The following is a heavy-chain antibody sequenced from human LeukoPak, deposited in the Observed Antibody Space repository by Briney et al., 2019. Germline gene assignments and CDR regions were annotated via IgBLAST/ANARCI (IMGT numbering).Heavy chain of an antibody. Sequence: SVKVSCKASGGTFSSYAISWVRQAPGQGLEWMGRIIPIFGTANYAQKFQGRVTITTDESTSTAYMELSSLRSEDTAVYYCARSPDPNAWAEYFQHWGQGTLVTVSS. CDR3: ARSPDPNAWAEYFQH. J-gene: IGHJ1*01. CDR2: IIPIFGTA. D-gene: IGHD3-16*01. V-gene: IGHV1-69*05. CDR1: GGTFSSYA.